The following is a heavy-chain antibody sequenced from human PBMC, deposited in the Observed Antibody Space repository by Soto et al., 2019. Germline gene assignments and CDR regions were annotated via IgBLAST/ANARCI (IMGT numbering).Heavy chain of an antibody. CDR2: ISYDGIYK. J-gene: IGHJ4*02. Sequence: GGSLRLSCAASGFIFSNYGMHWVRQAPGKGLEWVAVISYDGIYKYYADSVKGRFTISRDNSKNTLYLQMNSLRAEDTAVYYRANAYCSSASCHAPQFDYWGQGTLVTVSS. D-gene: IGHD2-2*01. V-gene: IGHV3-30*18. CDR1: GFIFSNYG. CDR3: ANAYCSSASCHAPQFDY.